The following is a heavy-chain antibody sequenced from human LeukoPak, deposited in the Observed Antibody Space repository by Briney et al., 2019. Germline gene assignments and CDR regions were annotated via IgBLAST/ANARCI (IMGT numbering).Heavy chain of an antibody. CDR3: ASSPYDFWGPGY. D-gene: IGHD3-3*01. Sequence: ASVKVSCKASGYTFTSYDINWVRPATGQGLEWMGWMNPNSGNTGYAQKFQGRVTMTRNTSISTAYMELSSLRSEDTAVYYCASSPYDFWGPGYWGQGTLVTVSS. J-gene: IGHJ4*02. CDR1: GYTFTSYD. V-gene: IGHV1-8*01. CDR2: MNPNSGNT.